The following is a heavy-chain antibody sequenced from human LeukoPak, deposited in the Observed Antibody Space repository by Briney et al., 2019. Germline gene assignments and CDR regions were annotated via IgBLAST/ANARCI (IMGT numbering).Heavy chain of an antibody. CDR1: GGTFSSYA. Sequence: SVKVSCKASGGTFSSYAISWVRQAPGQGLEWMGGIIPIFGTANYAQKFQGRVTITADESTSTAYMELSSLRSEDTAVYYCARGRTYYYDSSGYYGDRFDYWGQGTLVTVSS. D-gene: IGHD3-22*01. CDR2: IIPIFGTA. J-gene: IGHJ4*02. V-gene: IGHV1-69*13. CDR3: ARGRTYYYDSSGYYGDRFDY.